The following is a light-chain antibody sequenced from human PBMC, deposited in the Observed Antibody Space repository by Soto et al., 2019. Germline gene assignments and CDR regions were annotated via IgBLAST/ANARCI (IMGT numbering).Light chain of an antibody. Sequence: DIVLTQIPLSSVVTLGQAASISCRSSQSLVHSDGNTYLSWLHQRPGQPPRLIMYKISTRFPGVPDRFTGSGAGTDFTLKISRVEAEDVGMYYCMQATQFPRPFGQGTKVEIK. CDR2: KIS. CDR1: QSLVHSDGNTY. CDR3: MQATQFPRP. J-gene: IGKJ1*01. V-gene: IGKV2-24*01.